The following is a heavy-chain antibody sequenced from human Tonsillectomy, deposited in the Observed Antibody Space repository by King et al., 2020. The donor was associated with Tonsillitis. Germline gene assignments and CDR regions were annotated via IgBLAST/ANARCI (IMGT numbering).Heavy chain of an antibody. CDR3: ARSREGESYCGGDSHNWFDP. V-gene: IGHV5-51*03. CDR1: GYSFTSYW. Sequence: VQLVESGAEVKKPGESLKISCKGSGYSFTSYWIGWVRQMPGKGLEWMGIIYPGDSDTRYSPSFQGQVTISADKSISTAYLQWSSLKAADTAMYYCARSREGESYCGGDSHNWFDPWGQGTLVTVSS. D-gene: IGHD2-21*02. J-gene: IGHJ5*02. CDR2: IYPGDSDT.